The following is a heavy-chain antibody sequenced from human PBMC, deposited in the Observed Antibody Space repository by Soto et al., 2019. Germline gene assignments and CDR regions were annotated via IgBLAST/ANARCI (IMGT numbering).Heavy chain of an antibody. CDR1: GLTFSNYA. CDR2: VTGDGVTT. D-gene: IGHD3-16*02. Sequence: WGSLRLSCAASGLTFSNYAMSWVRQAPGKGLEWVSTVTGDGVTTSYADSVKGRFTISRDNSKNTLYLQMSGLRADDTAVYYCAKRLSYYFDSWGHGTLVTVSS. J-gene: IGHJ4*01. CDR3: AKRLSYYFDS. V-gene: IGHV3-23*01.